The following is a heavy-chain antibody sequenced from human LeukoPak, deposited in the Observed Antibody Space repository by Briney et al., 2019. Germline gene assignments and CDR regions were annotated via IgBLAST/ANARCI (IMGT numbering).Heavy chain of an antibody. CDR3: ARDPDRYSSGWYFDP. V-gene: IGHV3-21*01. CDR2: ISDTSTCI. J-gene: IGHJ5*02. CDR1: GFTFSRYT. D-gene: IGHD6-19*01. Sequence: GGSLRLSCAASGFTFSRYTMNWVRQAPGKGLEWVSTISDTSTCIYYADSVKGRFTISRDNAKNSLYLQMNSLRAEDTAVYYCARDPDRYSSGWYFDPWGQGTLVTVSS.